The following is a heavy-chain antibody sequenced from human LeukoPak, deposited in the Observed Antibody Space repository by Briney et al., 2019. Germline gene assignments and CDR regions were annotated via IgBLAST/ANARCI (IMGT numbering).Heavy chain of an antibody. CDR2: ISAYNGNT. J-gene: IGHJ5*02. Sequence: ASVKVSCKASGYTFTSYGISWVRQAPGQGLEWMGWISAYNGNTNYARKLQGRVTMTTDTSTSTAYMELRSLRSDDTAVYYCARVRFGENWFDPWGQGTLVTVSS. CDR3: ARVRFGENWFDP. V-gene: IGHV1-18*01. CDR1: GYTFTSYG. D-gene: IGHD3-10*01.